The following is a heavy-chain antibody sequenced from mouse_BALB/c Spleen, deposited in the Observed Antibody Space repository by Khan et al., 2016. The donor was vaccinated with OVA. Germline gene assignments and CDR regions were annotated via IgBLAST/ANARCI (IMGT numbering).Heavy chain of an antibody. Sequence: QVQLQQSGAELVKPGASVKLSCKASGYSFTSYYIHWVKQRPGQGLEWIGEINPSNGGSNVNEKFKSKATLTEDKSSSTAYMELSRLTSEDSAVYYCTRGGYVSPFAFWGQGTLVTVSA. J-gene: IGHJ3*01. V-gene: IGHV1S81*02. CDR3: TRGGYVSPFAF. D-gene: IGHD2-14*01. CDR1: GYSFTSYY. CDR2: INPSNGGS.